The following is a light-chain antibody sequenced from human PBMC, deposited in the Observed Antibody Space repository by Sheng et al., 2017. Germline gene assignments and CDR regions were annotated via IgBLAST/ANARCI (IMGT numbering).Light chain of an antibody. Sequence: DIQMTQSPSSLSASVGDRVTITCRASQNISSHLNWYQQKPGKAPKVLIYAASSLQSGVPSRFSGSGSGTDFTLTISSLQAEDFATYHCQQSYSTPMTFGPGPNVDIK. CDR2: AAS. CDR3: QQSYSTPMT. J-gene: IGKJ3*01. CDR1: QNISSH. V-gene: IGKV1-39*01.